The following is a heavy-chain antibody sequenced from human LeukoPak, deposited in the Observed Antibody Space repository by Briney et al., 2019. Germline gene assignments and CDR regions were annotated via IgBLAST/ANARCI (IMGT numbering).Heavy chain of an antibody. Sequence: PGGSLRLSCAASGFTFSSYGMHWVRQAPGKGLEWVAVISYDGSNKYYADSVKGRFTISRDNSKNTLYLQMNSLRAEDTAVYYCVGISVYYDTSGPQNWGQGTLVTVSS. J-gene: IGHJ4*02. V-gene: IGHV3-30*03. D-gene: IGHD3-22*01. CDR3: VGISVYYDTSGPQN. CDR1: GFTFSSYG. CDR2: ISYDGSNK.